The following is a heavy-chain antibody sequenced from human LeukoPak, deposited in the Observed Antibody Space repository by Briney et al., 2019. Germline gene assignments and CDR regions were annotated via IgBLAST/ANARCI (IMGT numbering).Heavy chain of an antibody. V-gene: IGHV4-38-2*02. J-gene: IGHJ6*03. Sequence: PSETLSLTCTVSGYSISSGYYWGWIRQPPGKGLEWIGSIYHSGSTYYNPSLKSRVTISVDTSKNQFSLKLSSVTAADTAVYYCARLRTAQLWSNYYYYMDVWGKGTTVTISS. CDR1: GYSISSGYY. CDR2: IYHSGST. D-gene: IGHD5-18*01. CDR3: ARLRTAQLWSNYYYYMDV.